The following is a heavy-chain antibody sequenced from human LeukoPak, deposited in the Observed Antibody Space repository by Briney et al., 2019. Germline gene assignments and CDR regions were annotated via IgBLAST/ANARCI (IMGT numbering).Heavy chain of an antibody. D-gene: IGHD5-18*01. CDR1: GGSISSSNYY. CDR2: INHSGST. Sequence: PSETLSLTCSVSGGSISSSNYYWSWIRQPPGKGLEWIGEINHSGSTNYNPSLKSRVTISVDTSKNQFSLKLSSVTAADTAVYYCARGAMADDAFDIWGQGTMVTVSS. CDR3: ARGAMADDAFDI. V-gene: IGHV4-39*07. J-gene: IGHJ3*02.